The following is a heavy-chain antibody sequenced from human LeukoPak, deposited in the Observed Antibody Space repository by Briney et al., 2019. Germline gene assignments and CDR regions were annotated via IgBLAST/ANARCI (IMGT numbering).Heavy chain of an antibody. J-gene: IGHJ3*02. CDR3: ASNSGYSSSWGRDAFDI. D-gene: IGHD6-13*01. CDR1: GYTFTGYY. Sequence: GASVKVSCKASGYTFTGYYMHWVRQAPGRGLEWMGWINPNSGGTNYAQKFQGRVTMTRDTSISTAYMELSRLRSDDTAVYYCASNSGYSSSWGRDAFDIWGQGTMVTVSS. V-gene: IGHV1-2*02. CDR2: INPNSGGT.